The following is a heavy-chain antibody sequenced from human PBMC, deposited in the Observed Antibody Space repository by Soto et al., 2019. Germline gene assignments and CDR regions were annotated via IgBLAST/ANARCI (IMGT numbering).Heavy chain of an antibody. J-gene: IGHJ6*02. CDR1: GFTFSSHC. D-gene: IGHD3-3*01. Sequence: SLRLSCAASGFTFSSHCMHWVRQAPGKGLEWVAAISYDGISKHYANSVKGRFTISRDNSKSTMYLQMNSLRAEDTAVYYCAKDILGDLRSGYHYKYAMDVWGQGTTVTVSS. V-gene: IGHV3-30*18. CDR2: ISYDGISK. CDR3: AKDILGDLRSGYHYKYAMDV.